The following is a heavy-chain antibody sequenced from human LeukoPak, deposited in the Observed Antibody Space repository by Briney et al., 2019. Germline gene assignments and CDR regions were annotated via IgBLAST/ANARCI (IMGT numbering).Heavy chain of an antibody. D-gene: IGHD3-10*01. CDR3: ALTMVHLGRLDYYFRY. CDR2: IYSDGST. V-gene: IGHV3-53*01. CDR1: GFTVSSNY. Sequence: PGGSLRLSCAASGFTVSSNYMSWVRQAQGKGLEWVSVIYSDGSTYYADSVKGRFTISRDSSKNTLHLQVNSLRAEDTAVYYCALTMVHLGRLDYYFRYWGRGTLVTVSS. J-gene: IGHJ4*02.